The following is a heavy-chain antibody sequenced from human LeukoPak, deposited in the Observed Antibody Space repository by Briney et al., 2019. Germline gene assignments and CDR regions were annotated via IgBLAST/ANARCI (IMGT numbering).Heavy chain of an antibody. CDR3: ARESVYDYVWGSYRYPFDY. CDR2: IIPILGIA. Sequence: SVKVSCKASGGTFSSYAISWVRQAPGQGLEWMGRIIPILGIANYAQKSQGRVTITADKSTSTAYMELSSLRSEDTAVYYCARESVYDYVWGSYRYPFDYWGQGTLVTVSS. V-gene: IGHV1-69*04. CDR1: GGTFSSYA. D-gene: IGHD3-16*02. J-gene: IGHJ4*02.